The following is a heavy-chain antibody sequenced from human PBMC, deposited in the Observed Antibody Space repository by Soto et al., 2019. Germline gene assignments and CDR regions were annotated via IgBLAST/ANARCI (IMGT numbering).Heavy chain of an antibody. CDR3: ARGDRRSDGMDV. CDR2: INPSGGST. V-gene: IGHV1-46*02. J-gene: IGHJ6*02. D-gene: IGHD6-6*01. Sequence: GGSVKVSRKASWYTFHRYYMHWVRPAPGQGLEWMGIINPSGGSTSYAQKFQGRVTMTRDTSTSTVYMELSSLRSEDTAVYYCARGDRRSDGMDVWGQGTTVTVSS. CDR1: WYTFHRYY.